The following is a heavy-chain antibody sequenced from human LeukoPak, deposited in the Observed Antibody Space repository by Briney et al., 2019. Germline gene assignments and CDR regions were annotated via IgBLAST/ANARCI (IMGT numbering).Heavy chain of an antibody. CDR1: GFTFSSYW. J-gene: IGHJ4*02. CDR2: IKQDGSEK. Sequence: GGSLRLSCAASGFTFSSYWMSWVRQAPGKGLEWVANIKQDGSEKYYVDSVKGRFTISRDNAKNSLYLQMNSLRAEDTAVYYCARGPYCSSTSCRPFDYWGQGTLVTVSS. D-gene: IGHD2-2*01. CDR3: ARGPYCSSTSCRPFDY. V-gene: IGHV3-7*01.